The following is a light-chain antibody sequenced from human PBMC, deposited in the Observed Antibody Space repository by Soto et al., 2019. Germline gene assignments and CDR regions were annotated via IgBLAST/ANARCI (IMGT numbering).Light chain of an antibody. CDR3: QQTNSIPIT. V-gene: IGKV1-39*01. Sequence: IQLTQSPSSLSASVGDRVTITCRASQGIGSYLAWYQQKPGEAPKLLIFAASTLQSGVPSRFSGSGSGTHFTLTISSLQPEDFATYYCQQTNSIPITFGQGTRLEI. CDR1: QGIGSY. J-gene: IGKJ5*01. CDR2: AAS.